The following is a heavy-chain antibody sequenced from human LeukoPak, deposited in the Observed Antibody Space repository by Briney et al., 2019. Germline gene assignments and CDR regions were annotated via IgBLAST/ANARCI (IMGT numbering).Heavy chain of an antibody. CDR3: AREGDTAMGPLDY. Sequence: SVKVSCKASGGTFSSYAISWVRQAPGRGLEWMGGIIPIFGTANYAQKFQGRVTITADKSTSTAYMELSSLRSEDTAVYYCAREGDTAMGPLDYWGQGTLVTVSS. D-gene: IGHD5-18*01. J-gene: IGHJ4*02. V-gene: IGHV1-69*06. CDR1: GGTFSSYA. CDR2: IIPIFGTA.